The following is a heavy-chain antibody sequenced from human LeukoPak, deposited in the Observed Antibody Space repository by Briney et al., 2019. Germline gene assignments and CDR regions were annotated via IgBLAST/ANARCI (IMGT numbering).Heavy chain of an antibody. Sequence: ASVNVSCKASVYTFTSYGISWVRQAPGQGLEWMGWISAYNGNTNYAQKLQGRVTMTTDTSTSTAYMELRSLRSDDTAVYYCARDIAIAVAGDFDYWGQGTLVTVSS. CDR2: ISAYNGNT. CDR1: VYTFTSYG. D-gene: IGHD6-19*01. V-gene: IGHV1-18*01. J-gene: IGHJ4*02. CDR3: ARDIAIAVAGDFDY.